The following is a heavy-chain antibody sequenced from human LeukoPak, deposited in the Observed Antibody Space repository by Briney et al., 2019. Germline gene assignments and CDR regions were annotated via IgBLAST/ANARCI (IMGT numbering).Heavy chain of an antibody. CDR1: GFTLNSYA. D-gene: IGHD6-13*01. J-gene: IGHJ4*02. CDR3: SKGGDDSSSWSDY. V-gene: IGHV3-23*01. CDR2: ITGGGGGT. Sequence: PGGSLRLSCAASGFTLNSYAMTWVRQAPGKGLEWVSSITGGGGGTYYADSVQGRFTISRDNSRNTLSLQMTSLRAEDTAVYYCSKGGDDSSSWSDYWGQGALVTVSS.